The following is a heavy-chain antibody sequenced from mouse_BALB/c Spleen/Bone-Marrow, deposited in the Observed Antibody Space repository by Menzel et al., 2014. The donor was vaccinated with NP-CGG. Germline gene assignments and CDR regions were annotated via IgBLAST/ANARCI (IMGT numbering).Heavy chain of an antibody. V-gene: IGHV5-17*02. CDR2: ISSGSSTI. D-gene: IGHD2-1*01. Sequence: EVKLVESGGGLVQPGGSRKLSCAASGFTFSSFGMHWVRQAPEKGLEWVAYISSGSSTIYYADTVKGRFTISRDNPKNALFLQMTSLRSGDTAMYYCARGGNYAWFAYWGQGALVTVSA. CDR1: GFTFSSFG. J-gene: IGHJ3*01. CDR3: ARGGNYAWFAY.